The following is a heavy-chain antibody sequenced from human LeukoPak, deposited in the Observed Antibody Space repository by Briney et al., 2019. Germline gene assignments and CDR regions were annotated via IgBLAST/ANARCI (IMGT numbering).Heavy chain of an antibody. CDR1: GYTFTSYY. Sequence: ASVKVSCKASGYTFTSYYMHWVRQAPGQGLEWMGIINPSGGSTSYAQKFQGRVTMTRDMSTSTVYMELSSLRSEDTAVYYCAREKAKVVRGVIIIRGKEIDAFDIWGQGTMVTVSS. J-gene: IGHJ3*02. D-gene: IGHD3-10*01. CDR2: INPSGGST. V-gene: IGHV1-46*01. CDR3: AREKAKVVRGVIIIRGKEIDAFDI.